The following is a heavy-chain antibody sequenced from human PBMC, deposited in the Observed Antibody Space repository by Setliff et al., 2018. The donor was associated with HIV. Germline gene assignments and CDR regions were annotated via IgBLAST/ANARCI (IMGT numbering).Heavy chain of an antibody. Sequence: SETLSLTCTVSGGSISSGSYYWSWIRQPAGKGLEWIGHIYTSGSTNYNPSLKSRVTISIDTSKNQFSLNLTSVTAADTAVYYCASRIYYYDSNNFLREEGFDPWGQGTLVTVSS. D-gene: IGHD3-22*01. CDR3: ASRIYYYDSNNFLREEGFDP. CDR2: IYTSGST. CDR1: GGSISSGSYY. J-gene: IGHJ5*02. V-gene: IGHV4-61*09.